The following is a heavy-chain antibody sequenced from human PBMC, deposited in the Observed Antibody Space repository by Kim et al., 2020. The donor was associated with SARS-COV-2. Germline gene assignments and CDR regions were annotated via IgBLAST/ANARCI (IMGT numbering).Heavy chain of an antibody. CDR3: ASCGSLGSGTSDGFAI. CDR2: IRHSGST. V-gene: IGHV4-38-2*02. Sequence: SETLSLTCTVSGYSISSGYYWAWVRQPPGKGLELIGSIRHSGSTYYSPSLKSRVTVSIDTSSNQFSLKLTSVTAAATAVYYSASCGSLGSGTSDGFAIWG. CDR1: GYSISSGYY. D-gene: IGHD3-10*01. J-gene: IGHJ3*02.